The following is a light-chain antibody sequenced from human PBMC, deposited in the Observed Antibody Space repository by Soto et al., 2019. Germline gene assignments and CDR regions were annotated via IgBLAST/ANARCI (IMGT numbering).Light chain of an antibody. J-gene: IGLJ1*01. CDR3: TSYTSSDTLPYV. CDR2: EVS. Sequence: QSVLTQPPSASGSPGQSVTISCTGTSSDVGKYDYVSWYQQHPGKAPKLLIYEVSHRPSGVSNRFSGSKSGNTASLTISGLQAEDEADYYCTSYTSSDTLPYVFGTGTKVTVL. V-gene: IGLV2-14*01. CDR1: SSDVGKYDY.